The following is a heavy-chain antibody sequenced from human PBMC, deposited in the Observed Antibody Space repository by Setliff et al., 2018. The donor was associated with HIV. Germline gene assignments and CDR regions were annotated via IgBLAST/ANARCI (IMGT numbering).Heavy chain of an antibody. V-gene: IGHV4-59*11. CDR3: ARGSGRSGGSCYSDY. CDR2: IYYSGST. D-gene: IGHD2-15*01. Sequence: KPLETLSLTCIVSGASISSHYWSWIRQPPGKGLEWIGSIYYSGSTNYNPSLKSRVTISVDTSKNQFSLKLSSVTAADTAVYYCARGSGRSGGSCYSDYWGQGTLVTVSS. CDR1: GASISSHY. J-gene: IGHJ4*02.